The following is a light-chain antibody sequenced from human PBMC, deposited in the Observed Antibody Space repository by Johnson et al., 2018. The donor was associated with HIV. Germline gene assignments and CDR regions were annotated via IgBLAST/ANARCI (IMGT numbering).Light chain of an antibody. J-gene: IGLJ1*01. CDR3: GTWDSSLSAYV. CDR1: SSNIGNNY. Sequence: QSVLSQPPSVSAAPGQKVTISCSGSSSNIGNNYVSWYRQLPGTAPKLLIYDNNKRPSGIPDRFSGSKSGPSATLGITGLPTGDEADYYCGTWDSSLSAYVFGTGTKVTVL. V-gene: IGLV1-51*01. CDR2: DNN.